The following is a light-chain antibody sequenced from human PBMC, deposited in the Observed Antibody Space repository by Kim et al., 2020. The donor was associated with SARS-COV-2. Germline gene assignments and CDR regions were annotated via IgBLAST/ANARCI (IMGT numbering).Light chain of an antibody. CDR3: SVFSVSNNWM. J-gene: IGLJ3*02. Sequence: QSALTQPPSASGSPGQSVTISCTGSSRDVGAHNYVSWYQQYPGEAPRLIIYEATQRPSGVPERFSGSKSGNTASLTVSGLQPEDEGYYHCSVFSVSNNWMFGGGTQLTVL. V-gene: IGLV2-8*01. CDR1: SRDVGAHNY. CDR2: EAT.